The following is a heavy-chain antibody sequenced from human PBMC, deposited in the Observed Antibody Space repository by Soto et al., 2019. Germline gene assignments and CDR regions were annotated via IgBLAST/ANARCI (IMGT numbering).Heavy chain of an antibody. CDR2: IIPIFGTA. J-gene: IGHJ4*02. CDR1: GYTFTSYA. CDR3: ATQSHDYGGGYFDY. V-gene: IGHV1-69*13. Sequence: QVQLVQSGAEVKKPGASVKVSCMASGYTFTSYAISWVRQAPGQGLEWMGGIIPIFGTANYAQKFQGRVTITADESTSTAYMELSSLRSDDTAVYYCATQSHDYGGGYFDYWGQGTLVTVSS. D-gene: IGHD4-17*01.